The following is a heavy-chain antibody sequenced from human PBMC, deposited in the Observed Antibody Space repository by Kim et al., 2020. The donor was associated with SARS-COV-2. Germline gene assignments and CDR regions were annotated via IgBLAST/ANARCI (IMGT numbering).Heavy chain of an antibody. D-gene: IGHD6-13*01. V-gene: IGHV3-23*01. CDR1: GFTFSSFA. CDR3: AKKGIPAGGQWYFDL. J-gene: IGHJ2*01. CDR2: LRDSGGDT. Sequence: GGSLRLSCAASGFTFSSFAMTWVRQAPGKGLEWVSILRDSGGDTFYADSVKGRFTISRDNSKNTLYLQMNSLRAEDTAVYYCAKKGIPAGGQWYFDLWGRGTLVTVSS.